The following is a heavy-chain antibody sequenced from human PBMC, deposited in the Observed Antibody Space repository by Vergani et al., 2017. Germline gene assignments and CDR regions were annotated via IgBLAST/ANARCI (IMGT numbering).Heavy chain of an antibody. CDR2: IIPIFGTA. CDR3: AGGISPRGYGNKPRYYYYGMDV. V-gene: IGHV1-69*06. Sequence: QVQLVQSGAEVKKPGSSVKVSCKASGGTFSSYAISWVRQAPGQGLEWMGGIIPIFGTANYAQKFQGRVTITADKSTSTAYMALSSLRSEDTAVYYCAGGISPRGYGNKPRYYYYGMDVWGQGTTVTVSS. CDR1: GGTFSSYA. J-gene: IGHJ6*02. D-gene: IGHD5-24*01.